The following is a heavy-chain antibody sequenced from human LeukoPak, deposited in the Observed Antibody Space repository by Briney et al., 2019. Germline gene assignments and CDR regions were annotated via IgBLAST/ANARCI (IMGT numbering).Heavy chain of an antibody. J-gene: IGHJ4*02. D-gene: IGHD1-26*01. Sequence: PSETLSLTCTVSGGSISISSYYWGWIRQPPGKGLEWIGSIYYSGSTYYNPSLKSRVTISVDTSKNQFSLKLSSVTAADTAVYYCARRTGSYIYDYWGQGTLVTVSS. CDR1: GGSISISSYY. CDR2: IYYSGST. V-gene: IGHV4-39*07. CDR3: ARRTGSYIYDY.